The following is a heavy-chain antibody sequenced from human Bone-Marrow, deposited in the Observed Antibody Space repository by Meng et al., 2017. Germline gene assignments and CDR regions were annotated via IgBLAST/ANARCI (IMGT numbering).Heavy chain of an antibody. CDR3: ERDDAKLNEAFDI. V-gene: IGHV1-46*01. CDR2: INPSGGST. D-gene: IGHD3-10*01. CDR1: GYTFTSYY. Sequence: ASVKVSCKASGYTFTSYYMHWVQQAPGQGLEWMGIINPSGGSTSYAQKFQGRVTMTRETSTSTVYMKLSSLRSEDTAVYYCERDDAKLNEAFDIWGQGTMVTVSS. J-gene: IGHJ3*02.